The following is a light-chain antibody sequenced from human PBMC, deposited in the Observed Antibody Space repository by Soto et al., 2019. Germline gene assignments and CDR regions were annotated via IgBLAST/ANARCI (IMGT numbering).Light chain of an antibody. CDR1: QSIGSW. Sequence: DIQMTQSPSTLSASVGDRVTITCRASQSIGSWLAWYLQKPGKAPKLLIYDVSGLQSGVPSRFSGSGSGTESTLTISSLQPDDFATYDCQQYNDSPFTFGPGTKVDIK. V-gene: IGKV1-5*01. J-gene: IGKJ3*01. CDR3: QQYNDSPFT. CDR2: DVS.